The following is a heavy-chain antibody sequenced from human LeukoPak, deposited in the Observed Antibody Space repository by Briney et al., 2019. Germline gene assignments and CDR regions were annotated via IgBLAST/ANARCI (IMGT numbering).Heavy chain of an antibody. V-gene: IGHV3-48*04. Sequence: PGGSLRLSCAASGFTFSSYSMNWVRQAPGKGLEWVSYISSSSSAIYYADSVKGRFTISRDNAKNSLYLQMNSLRAEDTAVYYCARDLGSSAYYYFDAFDIWGQGTMVTVSS. J-gene: IGHJ3*02. CDR2: ISSSSSAI. CDR1: GFTFSSYS. D-gene: IGHD3-22*01. CDR3: ARDLGSSAYYYFDAFDI.